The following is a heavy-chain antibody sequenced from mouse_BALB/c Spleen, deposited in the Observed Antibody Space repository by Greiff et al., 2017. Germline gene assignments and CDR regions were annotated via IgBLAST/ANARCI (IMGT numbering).Heavy chain of an antibody. V-gene: IGHV2-9*02. CDR1: GFSLTSYG. Sequence: VQLQQSGPGLVAPSQSLSITCTVSGFSLTSYGVHWVRQPPGKGLEWLGVIWAGGSTNYNSALMSRLTISKDISKSHVVLSMNSIQTDDTTMYYCARDRDDGDWCAYWGQGTLVTVSA. CDR2: IWAGGST. J-gene: IGHJ3*01. CDR3: ARDRDDGDWCAY. D-gene: IGHD2-14*01.